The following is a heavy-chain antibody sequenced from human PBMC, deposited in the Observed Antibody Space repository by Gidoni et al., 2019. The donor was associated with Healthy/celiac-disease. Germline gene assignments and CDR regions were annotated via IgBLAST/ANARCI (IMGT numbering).Heavy chain of an antibody. J-gene: IGHJ1*01. V-gene: IGHV3-30-3*01. CDR1: GFTFSSYA. CDR2: ISYDGSNK. Sequence: QVQLVESGGGVVQPGRSLRLSCAASGFTFSSYAMHWVRQAPGKGLELVAVISYDGSNKYYADSVKGRFTISRDNSKNTLYLQMNSLRAEDTAVYYCARDPGPRLYSSSSVCFQHWGQGTLVTVSS. D-gene: IGHD6-6*01. CDR3: ARDPGPRLYSSSSVCFQH.